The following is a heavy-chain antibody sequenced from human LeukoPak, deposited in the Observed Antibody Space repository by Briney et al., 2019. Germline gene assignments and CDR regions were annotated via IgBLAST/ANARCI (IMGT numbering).Heavy chain of an antibody. CDR1: GGSISSYY. CDR2: IYYSGST. D-gene: IGHD6-13*01. J-gene: IGHJ4*02. CDR3: ATTIIAAAGTTGGYYFDN. V-gene: IGHV4-59*08. Sequence: SETLSLTCTVSGGSISSYYWSWIRQPPGKGLERIGYIYYSGSTNYNPSLKSRVTISVDTSKNQFSLKVSSVTAADTGVYYCATTIIAAAGTTGGYYFDNWGQGTLVTVSS.